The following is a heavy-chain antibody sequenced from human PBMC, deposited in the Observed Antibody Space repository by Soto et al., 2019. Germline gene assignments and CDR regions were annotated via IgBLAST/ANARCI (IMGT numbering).Heavy chain of an antibody. CDR1: CYIFTNYN. D-gene: IGHD2-8*01. V-gene: IGHV1-46*03. Sequence: QVQLVQSGAAVKAPGASVKLSCKTSCYIFTNYNIHWVRQAPGQVLEWMGISNPSGGRAPYSETFQVRPTITRDTAASTVDMDLSSLTPEDTAIYYCARDSGVFFEDTALDHCGQWTLVPVSS. J-gene: IGHJ4*02. CDR2: SNPSGGRA. CDR3: ARDSGVFFEDTALDH.